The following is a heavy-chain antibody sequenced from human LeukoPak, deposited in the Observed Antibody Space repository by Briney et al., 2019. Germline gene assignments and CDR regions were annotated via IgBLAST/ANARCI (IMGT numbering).Heavy chain of an antibody. Sequence: PGGSLRLSCVASGFTFSSYAMSWVRQAPRKGLEWVSAISGSGGSTYYADSVKGRFTISRDNSKNTLYLEMKTLRAEGTALYYCAKRGGSGWPFDYWGQGTLVTVSS. D-gene: IGHD6-19*01. CDR2: ISGSGGST. J-gene: IGHJ4*02. V-gene: IGHV3-23*01. CDR3: AKRGGSGWPFDY. CDR1: GFTFSSYA.